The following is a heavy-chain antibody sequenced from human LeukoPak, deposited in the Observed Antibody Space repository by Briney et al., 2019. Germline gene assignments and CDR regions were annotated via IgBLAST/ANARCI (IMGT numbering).Heavy chain of an antibody. J-gene: IGHJ4*02. V-gene: IGHV3-15*01. CDR1: GFTFSNAW. Sequence: TGGSLTLSCAASGFTFSNAWMSWVRQAPGKGLEWVGRIKSKTDGGTTDYAAPVKGRFTISRDDSKNTLYLQVNSLKTEDTAVYYCTTGGTYYYDSSGCYPFDYWGQGTLVTVSS. CDR2: IKSKTDGGTT. D-gene: IGHD3-22*01. CDR3: TTGGTYYYDSSGCYPFDY.